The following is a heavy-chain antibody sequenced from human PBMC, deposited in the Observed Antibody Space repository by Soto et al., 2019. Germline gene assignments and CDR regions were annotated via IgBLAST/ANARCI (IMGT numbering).Heavy chain of an antibody. D-gene: IGHD3-22*01. V-gene: IGHV4-34*01. CDR1: GGSFSGYY. CDR2: INHSGST. CDR3: AAYYYDSSGYYS. J-gene: IGHJ4*02. Sequence: QVQLQQWGAGLLKPSETLSLTCAVYGGSFSGYYWSWIRQPPGKGLEWIGEINHSGSTNYNPSLKSRVTISVDTSKNQFSLKLSSVTAADTAVYYCAAYYYDSSGYYSWGQGTLVTVSS.